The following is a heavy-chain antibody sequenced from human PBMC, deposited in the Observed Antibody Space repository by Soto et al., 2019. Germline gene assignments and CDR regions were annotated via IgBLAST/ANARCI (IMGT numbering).Heavy chain of an antibody. CDR3: AKDPLVGTTFFDY. CDR2: ISGSGGST. Sequence: PGGSLRLSCAASGLTFCSYAMSWVRQAPGKGLAWVSAISGSGGSTYYAESVKGRFTISRDNSKNTLYLQMNSPRAEDTAVYYCAKDPLVGTTFFDYWGQGTLVTVSS. CDR1: GLTFCSYA. J-gene: IGHJ4*02. D-gene: IGHD1-26*01. V-gene: IGHV3-23*01.